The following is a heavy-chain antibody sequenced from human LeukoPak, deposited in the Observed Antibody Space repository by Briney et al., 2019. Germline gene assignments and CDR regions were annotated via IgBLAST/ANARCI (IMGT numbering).Heavy chain of an antibody. CDR2: INPNSGGT. CDR3: ARDLFFGSWLTYWYFDL. V-gene: IGHV1-2*02. D-gene: IGHD6-19*01. J-gene: IGHJ2*01. CDR1: GYTFTCYY. Sequence: ASVKVSCKASGYTFTCYYMHWVRQAPGQGLEWMGWINPNSGGTNYAQKFQGRVTMTRDTSISTAYMELSTLRSDDTAVYYCARDLFFGSWLTYWYFDLWGRGTLVTVSS.